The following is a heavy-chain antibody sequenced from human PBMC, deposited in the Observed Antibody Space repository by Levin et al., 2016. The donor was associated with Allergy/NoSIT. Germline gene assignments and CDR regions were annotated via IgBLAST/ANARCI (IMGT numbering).Heavy chain of an antibody. CDR1: GITFTRSG. D-gene: IGHD1-1*01. V-gene: IGHV3-33*01. J-gene: IGHJ4*02. CDR2: IWSDGSSE. Sequence: GESLKISCAASGITFTRSGTHWVRQAPGKGLEWVAFIWSDGSSEYYADSVKGRFTISRDNSKDTLYLQMSSLRAEDTALYYCARDKYTYYFDTWGQGTLVTVSS. CDR3: ARDKYTYYFDT.